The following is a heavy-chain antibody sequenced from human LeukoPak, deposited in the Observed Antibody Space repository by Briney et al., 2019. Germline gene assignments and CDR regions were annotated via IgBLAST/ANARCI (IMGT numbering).Heavy chain of an antibody. D-gene: IGHD5-18*01. Sequence: SVKVCCKASGGTFSSYAISWVRQAPGQGLEWMGGIIPIFGTANYAQKFQGRVTITTDESTSTAYMELSSLRSEDTAVYYCASAVGYSYGMVRFDPWGQGTLVTVSS. CDR2: IIPIFGTA. CDR1: GGTFSSYA. J-gene: IGHJ5*02. CDR3: ASAVGYSYGMVRFDP. V-gene: IGHV1-69*05.